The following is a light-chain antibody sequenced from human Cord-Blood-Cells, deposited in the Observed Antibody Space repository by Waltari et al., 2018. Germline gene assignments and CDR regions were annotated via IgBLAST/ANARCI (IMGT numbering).Light chain of an antibody. J-gene: IGLJ3*02. CDR1: SSNIGSNT. V-gene: IGLV1-44*01. CDR3: AAWDDSLNGRV. Sequence: QSVLTQPPSASGTPGQRVTISCSRSSSNIGSNTVNWYQQLPGTAPKLLIYRNNQRPSGVPDRFSGSKSGTSASLAISGLQAEDEADYYCAAWDDSLNGRVFGGGTKLTVL. CDR2: RNN.